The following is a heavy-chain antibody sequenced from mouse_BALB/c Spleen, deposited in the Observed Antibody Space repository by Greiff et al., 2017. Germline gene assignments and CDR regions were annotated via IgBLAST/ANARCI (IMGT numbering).Heavy chain of an antibody. CDR2: ISTYNGNT. J-gene: IGHJ1*01. CDR3: ARTTVVAHWYFDV. Sequence: VQGVESGPEVVRPGVSVKISCKGSGYTFTDYAMHWVKQSHAKSLEWIGVISTYNGNTNYNQKFKGKATMTVDKSSSTAYMELARLTSEDSAIYYCARTTVVAHWYFDVWGAGTTVTVSS. D-gene: IGHD1-1*01. V-gene: IGHV1-67*01. CDR1: GYTFTDYA.